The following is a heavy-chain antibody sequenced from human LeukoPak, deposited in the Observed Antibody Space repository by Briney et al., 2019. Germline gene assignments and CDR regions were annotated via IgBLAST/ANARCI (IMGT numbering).Heavy chain of an antibody. V-gene: IGHV4-38-2*02. CDR2: IYHSGST. CDR3: ARGQRYYSDMDV. Sequence: SETLSLTCTVSGYSISSGYYWGWIRQPPGKGLEWIGSIYHSGSTYYNPSLKSRVTISVDTSKNQFSLKLSSVTAADTAVYYCARGQRYYSDMDVWGKGTTVTISS. CDR1: GYSISSGYY. D-gene: IGHD2-15*01. J-gene: IGHJ6*03.